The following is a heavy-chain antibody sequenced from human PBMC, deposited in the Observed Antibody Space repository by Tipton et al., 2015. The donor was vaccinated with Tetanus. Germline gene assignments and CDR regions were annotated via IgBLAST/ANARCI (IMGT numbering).Heavy chain of an antibody. V-gene: IGHV3-48*01. CDR3: AKEFQRARIRFFDS. CDR2: ISTTSNTI. CDR1: GFTLRTYS. D-gene: IGHD3-10*01. J-gene: IGHJ4*02. Sequence: SLRLSCAASGFTLRTYSMNWVRQAPGKGLEWVSYISTTSNTIYYADSVKGRFTISRDNAKNLLYLQMSSLRREDTAVYYCAKEFQRARIRFFDSWGQGSQVTASS.